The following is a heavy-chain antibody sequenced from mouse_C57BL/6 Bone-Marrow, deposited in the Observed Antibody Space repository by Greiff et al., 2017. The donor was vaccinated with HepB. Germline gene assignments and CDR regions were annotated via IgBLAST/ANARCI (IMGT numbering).Heavy chain of an antibody. CDR3: ARTGTDY. D-gene: IGHD4-1*01. J-gene: IGHJ2*01. CDR2: IYPRSGNT. Sequence: QVQLQQPGAELVKPGASVKMSCKASGYTFTSYWITWVKQRPGQGLEWIGDIYPRSGNTYYNEKFKGKATLTADKSSSTAYMELRSLTSEDSAVYFCARTGTDYWGQGTTLTVSS. V-gene: IGHV1-55*01. CDR1: GYTFTSYW.